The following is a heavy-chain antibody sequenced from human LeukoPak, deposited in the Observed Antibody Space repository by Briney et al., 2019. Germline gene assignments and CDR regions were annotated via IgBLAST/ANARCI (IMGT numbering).Heavy chain of an antibody. CDR2: TNYDGSDR. Sequence: GGSLRLSCAASGSTFRNYAMYWVRQAPGKGLEWVAFTNYDGSDRCYADSVEGRFTVSRDNPKNTLYLQMNSLRTEDTAVYYCATDLPDRYSLEYWGQGTMVTVPS. D-gene: IGHD2-15*01. V-gene: IGHV3-30*02. CDR3: ATDLPDRYSLEY. CDR1: GSTFRNYA. J-gene: IGHJ4*02.